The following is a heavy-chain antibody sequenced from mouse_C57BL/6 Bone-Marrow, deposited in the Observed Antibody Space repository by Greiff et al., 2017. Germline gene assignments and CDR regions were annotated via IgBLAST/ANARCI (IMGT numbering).Heavy chain of an antibody. CDR1: GYAFTNYL. Sequence: VKVVESGAELVRPGTSVKVSCKASGYAFTNYLIEWVKQRPGQGLEWIGVINPGSGGTNYNEKVKGQATLTADKSTSTVYMQLSSLTSEDSAVYFGARSGGQLWLRTFAYWGQGTLVTVSA. CDR3: ARSGGQLWLRTFAY. CDR2: INPGSGGT. D-gene: IGHD3-2*01. V-gene: IGHV1-54*01. J-gene: IGHJ3*01.